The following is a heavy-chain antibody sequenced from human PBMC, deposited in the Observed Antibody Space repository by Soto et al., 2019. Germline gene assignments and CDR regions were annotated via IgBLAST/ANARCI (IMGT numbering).Heavy chain of an antibody. Sequence: PSETLSLTCSVSGGSVSTDGYYWSWIRQHPETGLEWIGYIYYSGTTYYNPSLRGRVIISLDTSKNQFSLKLSSVTAADTAVYYCARSVFPWGQGTLVTVSS. CDR3: ARSVFP. CDR2: IYYSGTT. V-gene: IGHV4-31*03. CDR1: GGSVSTDGYY. J-gene: IGHJ5*02.